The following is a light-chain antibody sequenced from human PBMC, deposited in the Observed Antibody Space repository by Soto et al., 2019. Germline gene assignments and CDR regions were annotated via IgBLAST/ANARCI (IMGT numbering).Light chain of an antibody. V-gene: IGKV3-20*01. CDR3: QHYGTSMWT. J-gene: IGKJ1*01. Sequence: EIVLTQSPGTLSLSPGGRATLSCRASQSVSSSSLSWYQQKPGQAPRLLIYDTSSRATDIPDRFSGSGSGTDFTLTISRLEPEDFTVYYCQHYGTSMWTFGQGTKVDI. CDR1: QSVSSSS. CDR2: DTS.